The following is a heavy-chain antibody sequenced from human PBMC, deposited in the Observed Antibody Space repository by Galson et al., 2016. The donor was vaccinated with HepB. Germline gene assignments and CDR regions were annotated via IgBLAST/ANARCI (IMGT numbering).Heavy chain of an antibody. Sequence: SVKVSCKASGYTFTSRGISWVRQAPGQGLEWMGWISAYDGHTPSGQKLQDRLTMTTDTSTSTAYMELRSLRSDDTAVYYCARDQAPLPGDYWGQGTLVTVSS. J-gene: IGHJ4*02. CDR3: ARDQAPLPGDY. V-gene: IGHV1-18*01. CDR1: GYTFTSRG. CDR2: ISAYDGHT. D-gene: IGHD2-15*01.